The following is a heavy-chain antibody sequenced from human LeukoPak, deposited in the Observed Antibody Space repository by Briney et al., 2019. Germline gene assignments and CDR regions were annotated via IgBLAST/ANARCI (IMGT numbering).Heavy chain of an antibody. CDR3: ARVVAFGVVSSDYYYYYMDV. D-gene: IGHD3-3*01. J-gene: IGHJ6*03. CDR2: IYTSGST. V-gene: IGHV4-4*07. Sequence: SETLSLTCTVSGGSISGYYWSWIRQPTGKGLEWIGRIYTSGSTNYNPSLKSRVIMSVDTSKNQFSLKVSSVTAADTAVYYCARVVAFGVVSSDYYYYYMDVWGKGTTVTVSS. CDR1: GGSISGYY.